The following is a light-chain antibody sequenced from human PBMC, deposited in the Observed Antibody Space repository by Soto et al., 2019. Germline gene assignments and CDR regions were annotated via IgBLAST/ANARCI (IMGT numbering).Light chain of an antibody. CDR3: QQYGSSAPIT. CDR2: GAS. V-gene: IGKV3-20*01. CDR1: ESVSSSIY. Sequence: DIVLTQSPGTLSLSPGERATLSCRASESVSSSIYLAWYQQKPGQAPRLLIYGASSRATGIPDRFSGSGSETDFTLTISRLEPEDFALYYCQQYGSSAPITFRQGTRLEIK. J-gene: IGKJ5*01.